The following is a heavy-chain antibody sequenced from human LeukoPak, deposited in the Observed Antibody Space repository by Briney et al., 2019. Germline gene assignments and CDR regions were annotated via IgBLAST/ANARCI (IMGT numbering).Heavy chain of an antibody. CDR1: GFTFSSYA. CDR2: ISGSGGST. D-gene: IGHD6-13*01. CDR3: AKFRGSSSWYGGDYFDY. J-gene: IGHJ4*02. Sequence: GGSLRLSCAASGFTFSSYAMSWVRQAPGKGLEWVSAISGSGGSTYYADSVKGRFTISRDNSKNTLYLQMNSLRAEDTAVYYCAKFRGSSSWYGGDYFDYWGQGTLVIVSS. V-gene: IGHV3-23*01.